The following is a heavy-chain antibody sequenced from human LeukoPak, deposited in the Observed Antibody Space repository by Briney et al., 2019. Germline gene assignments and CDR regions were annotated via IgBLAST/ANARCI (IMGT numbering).Heavy chain of an antibody. V-gene: IGHV3-53*01. Sequence: GGSLRLSRAASGFSVSSNYMSWVRQAPGKGLEWVSVIYSGDTTYYADSVKGRFTISRDNSKNTVYLQMNSVRAGDTAVYYCARVGDYDILTGDYYGMDVWGQGTTVTVSS. CDR1: GFSVSSNY. J-gene: IGHJ6*02. D-gene: IGHD3-9*01. CDR3: ARVGDYDILTGDYYGMDV. CDR2: IYSGDTT.